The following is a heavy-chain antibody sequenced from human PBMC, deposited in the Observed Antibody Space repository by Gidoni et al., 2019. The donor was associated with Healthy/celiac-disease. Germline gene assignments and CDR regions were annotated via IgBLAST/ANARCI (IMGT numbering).Heavy chain of an antibody. J-gene: IGHJ5*02. V-gene: IGHV3-66*01. CDR1: GFTVSSNY. Sequence: EVQLVESGGGLVQPGGSLRLSCAASGFTVSSNYMSWVRQAPGKGLEWVSVIYSGGSTYYADFVKGRFTISRDNSKNTLYLQMNSLRAEDTAVYYCAWVGDYDRFDPWGQGTLVTVSS. CDR3: AWVGDYDRFDP. D-gene: IGHD3-16*01. CDR2: IYSGGST.